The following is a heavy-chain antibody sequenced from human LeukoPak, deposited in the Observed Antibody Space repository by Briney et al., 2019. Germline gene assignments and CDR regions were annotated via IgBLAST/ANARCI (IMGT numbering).Heavy chain of an antibody. CDR3: AKDPTPHIVVVVAATPDY. CDR2: ISYDGSNK. D-gene: IGHD2-15*01. Sequence: GGSLRLSCAASGFTFSSYGMHWVRQAPGKGLEWVAVISYDGSNKYYADSVKGRFTISRDNSKNTLYLQMNSLRAEDTAVYYCAKDPTPHIVVVVAATPDYWGQGTLVTVSS. J-gene: IGHJ4*02. CDR1: GFTFSSYG. V-gene: IGHV3-30*18.